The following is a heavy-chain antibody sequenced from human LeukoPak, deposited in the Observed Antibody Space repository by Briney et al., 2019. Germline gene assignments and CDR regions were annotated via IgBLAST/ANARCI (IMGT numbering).Heavy chain of an antibody. D-gene: IGHD5-24*01. CDR3: TRGSMAYYYMDV. CDR1: GGSISSYY. CDR2: IYYSGST. Sequence: SETLSLTCTVSGGSISSYYWSWIRQPPGKGLEWIGNIYYSGSTNYNPSLKSRVTISVDTSKNQFSLKLSSVTAADTAVYYCTRGSMAYYYMDVWGKGTTVTISS. J-gene: IGHJ6*03. V-gene: IGHV4-59*01.